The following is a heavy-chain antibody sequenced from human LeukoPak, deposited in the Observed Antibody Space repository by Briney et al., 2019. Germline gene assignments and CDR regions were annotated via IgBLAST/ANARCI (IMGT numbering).Heavy chain of an antibody. D-gene: IGHD2-2*01. J-gene: IGHJ3*02. CDR3: ARDGGVVPAASDAFDI. CDR1: GGSISSYY. Sequence: PSETLSLTCTVSGGSISSYYWSWIRQPPGRGLEWIGYIYYSGSTNYNPSLKSRVTISVDTSKNQFSLKLSSVTAADTAVYYCARDGGVVPAASDAFDIWGQGTMVTVSS. V-gene: IGHV4-59*01. CDR2: IYYSGST.